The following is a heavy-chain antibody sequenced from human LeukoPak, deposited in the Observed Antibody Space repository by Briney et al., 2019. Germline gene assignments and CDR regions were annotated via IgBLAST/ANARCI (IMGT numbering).Heavy chain of an antibody. V-gene: IGHV3-43D*03. CDR3: AKDESGYCSGGSCYSFDY. J-gene: IGHJ4*02. CDR2: ISWDGGST. Sequence: GGSLRLSCAASGFTFDDYAMHWVRQAPGKGLEWVSLISWDGGSTYYADSVKGRFTISRDNSKNSLYLQMNSLRAEDTALYYCAKDESGYCSGGSCYSFDYWGQGTLVTVSS. CDR1: GFTFDDYA. D-gene: IGHD2-15*01.